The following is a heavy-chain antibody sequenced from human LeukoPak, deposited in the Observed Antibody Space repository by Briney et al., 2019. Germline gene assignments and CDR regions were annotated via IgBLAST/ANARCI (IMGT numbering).Heavy chain of an antibody. D-gene: IGHD3-10*01. CDR1: GYTFTSYG. CDR3: ARDLRIVRGVILSY. CDR2: ISGYNGNT. V-gene: IGHV1-18*01. J-gene: IGHJ4*02. Sequence: GASVKVSCKASGYTFTSYGISWVRQAPGQGLEWMGWISGYNGNTNYAQNLQGRVTMTTDTSTSTAYMELRSLRSDDTAVYYCARDLRIVRGVILSYWGQGTLVTVSS.